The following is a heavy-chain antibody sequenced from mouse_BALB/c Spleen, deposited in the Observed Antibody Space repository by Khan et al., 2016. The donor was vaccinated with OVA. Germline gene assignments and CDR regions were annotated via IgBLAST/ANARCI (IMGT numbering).Heavy chain of an antibody. Sequence: VELVESGPELVKPGASVRISCKASGYTFRTYYIHWIRQRPGQGLEWIGWIYPGNVNTKYNERFKGMATLTADTSSTTAYMHRSSLTSEDSAVYFCARDDYFVGDAMDYWGQGSSVTVSS. V-gene: IGHV1S56*01. J-gene: IGHJ4*01. D-gene: IGHD2-4*01. CDR3: ARDDYFVGDAMDY. CDR1: GYTFRTYY. CDR2: IYPGNVNT.